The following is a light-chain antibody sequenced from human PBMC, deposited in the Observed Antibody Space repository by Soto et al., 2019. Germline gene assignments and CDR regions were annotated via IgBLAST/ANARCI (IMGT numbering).Light chain of an antibody. J-gene: IGKJ1*01. V-gene: IGKV1-5*01. CDR3: QQYNSYET. CDR2: DAS. Sequence: DIQMTQSPSTLSASVGDRVTITCGGSQSVSSLFGWHQQPRGTAPKLLIYDASSLESGVPSIFSGSGSAKEFTLTISSLQHDDFATYYCQQYNSYETFGQGTKVDI. CDR1: QSVSSL.